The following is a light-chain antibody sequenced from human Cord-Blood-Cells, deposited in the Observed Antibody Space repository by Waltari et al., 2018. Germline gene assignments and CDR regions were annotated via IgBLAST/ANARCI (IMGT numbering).Light chain of an antibody. J-gene: IGKJ3*01. Sequence: IQMTQSPPSLPASVGDRVTITCRASQNISSYLNLYQQKPRKAPKLLIYAASSLQSGIASRFSGSGSGTYFTLTISSLQPEDFAPYYCQQSYSTPFTFRPWTTVDIK. CDR3: QQSYSTPFT. CDR1: QNISSY. CDR2: AAS. V-gene: IGKV1-39*01.